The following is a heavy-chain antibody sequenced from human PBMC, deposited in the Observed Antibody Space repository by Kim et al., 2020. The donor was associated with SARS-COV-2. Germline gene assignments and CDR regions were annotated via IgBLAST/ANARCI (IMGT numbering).Heavy chain of an antibody. CDR3: ARDVGYSSSWYVVRWFDP. J-gene: IGHJ5*02. Sequence: SETLSLTCTVSGGSISSYYWSWIRQPPGKGLEWIGYIYYSGSTNYNPSLKSRVTISVDTSKNQFSLKLSSVTAADTAVYYCARDVGYSSSWYVVRWFDPWGQGTLVTVSS. CDR2: IYYSGST. CDR1: GGSISSYY. D-gene: IGHD6-13*01. V-gene: IGHV4-59*13.